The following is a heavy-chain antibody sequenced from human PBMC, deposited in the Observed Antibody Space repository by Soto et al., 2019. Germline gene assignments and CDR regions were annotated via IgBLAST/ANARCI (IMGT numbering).Heavy chain of an antibody. CDR2: IKQDGSEK. Sequence: GGLRLSCAASGFTFSSYWMSWVRQAPGKGLEWVANIKQDGSEKYYVDSVKGRFTISRDNAKNSLYLQMNSLRAEDTAVYYCAREKYYDFWSGYSNDAFDIWGQGTMVTVSS. D-gene: IGHD3-3*01. J-gene: IGHJ3*02. CDR3: AREKYYDFWSGYSNDAFDI. CDR1: GFTFSSYW. V-gene: IGHV3-7*03.